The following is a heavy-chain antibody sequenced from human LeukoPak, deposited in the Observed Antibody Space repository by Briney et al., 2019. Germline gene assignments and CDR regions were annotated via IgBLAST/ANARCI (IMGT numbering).Heavy chain of an antibody. CDR2: ISSGGATI. V-gene: IGHV3-11*04. D-gene: IGHD1-26*01. CDR3: ARVPGSRSPYYFDS. CDR1: GFTFSDYY. J-gene: IGHJ4*02. Sequence: GGSLRLSCAASGFTFSDYYMSWVRQAPGKGLGWVSYISSGGATIKYAESVKGRFTISRDNAKNSLYLQMSSVRVEDTAVYYCARVPGSRSPYYFDSWGQGALATVSP.